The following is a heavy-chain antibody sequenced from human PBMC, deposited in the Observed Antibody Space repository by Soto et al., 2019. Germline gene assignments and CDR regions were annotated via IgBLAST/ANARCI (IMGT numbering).Heavy chain of an antibody. D-gene: IGHD3-10*01. CDR3: ATGVGDEQLLWFGELSIY. CDR2: FDPEDGET. J-gene: IGHJ4*02. V-gene: IGHV1-24*01. Sequence: ASVKVSCKVSGYTLTELSMHWVRQAPGKGLEWMGGFDPEDGETIYAQKFQGRVTMTEDTSTDTAYMELSSLRSEDTAVYYCATGVGDEQLLWFGELSIYWGQGTLVTVSS. CDR1: GYTLTELS.